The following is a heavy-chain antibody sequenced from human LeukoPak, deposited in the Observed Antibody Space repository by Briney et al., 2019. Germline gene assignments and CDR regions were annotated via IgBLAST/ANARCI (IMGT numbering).Heavy chain of an antibody. CDR2: ISAYNGNT. CDR3: ARATYYYDSSGYSLGPNDY. V-gene: IGHV1-18*01. J-gene: IGHJ4*02. Sequence: ASVKVSCKASGYTFTSYGISWVRQAPGQGLEWMGWISAYNGNTNYAQKLQGRVTMTTGTSTSTAYMELRSLRSDDTAVYYCARATYYYDSSGYSLGPNDYWGQGTLVTVSS. D-gene: IGHD3-22*01. CDR1: GYTFTSYG.